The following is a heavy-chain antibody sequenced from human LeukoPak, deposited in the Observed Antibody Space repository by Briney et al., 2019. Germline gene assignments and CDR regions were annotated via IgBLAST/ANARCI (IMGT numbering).Heavy chain of an antibody. CDR2: ISSSSSYI. V-gene: IGHV3-21*01. Sequence: GGSLRLSCAASGFTFSSYGMHWVRQAPGKGLEWVSSISSSSSYIYYADSVKGRFTISRDNAKNSLYLQMNSLRAEDTAVYYCARDWNPPYYFDYWGQGTLVTVSS. J-gene: IGHJ4*02. D-gene: IGHD1-1*01. CDR3: ARDWNPPYYFDY. CDR1: GFTFSSYG.